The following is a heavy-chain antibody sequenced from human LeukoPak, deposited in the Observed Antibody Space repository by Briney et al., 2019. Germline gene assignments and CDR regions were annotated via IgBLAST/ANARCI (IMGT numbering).Heavy chain of an antibody. D-gene: IGHD3-16*01. Sequence: KPGGSLRLSCAASGFSFSDYSMNWVRQAPGKGLEWVSSITISSSIIYYADSVKGRFTISRDNAKNSLFLQMNSLRAEDTAVYYCARDSSDDYSLDYWGQGTLVSVSS. CDR2: ITISSSII. V-gene: IGHV3-21*01. CDR1: GFSFSDYS. CDR3: ARDSSDDYSLDY. J-gene: IGHJ4*02.